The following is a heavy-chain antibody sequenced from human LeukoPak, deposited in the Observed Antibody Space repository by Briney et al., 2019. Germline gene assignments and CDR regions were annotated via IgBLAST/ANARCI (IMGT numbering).Heavy chain of an antibody. D-gene: IGHD3/OR15-3a*01. Sequence: GGSLRLSCAASGFTFSSYAMHWVRQAPGKGLEWVAVISYDGSNKYYADSVKGRFTISRDNSKNTLYLQMNSLKAEDMAVYYCARGEDSYLDYWGQGTLVTVSS. CDR2: ISYDGSNK. CDR3: ARGEDSYLDY. J-gene: IGHJ4*02. CDR1: GFTFSSYA. V-gene: IGHV3-30*04.